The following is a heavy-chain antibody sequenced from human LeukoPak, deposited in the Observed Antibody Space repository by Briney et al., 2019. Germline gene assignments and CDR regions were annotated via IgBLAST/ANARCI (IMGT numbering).Heavy chain of an antibody. D-gene: IGHD3-16*01. CDR2: ISAYNGNT. J-gene: IGHJ3*01. V-gene: IGHV1-18*01. CDR1: GYTFTIYG. CDR3: ARDPSLGLYTGGMEAFDV. Sequence: ASVKVSCKASGYTFTIYGISWVRQAPGQGLEWMGWISAYNGNTNYAQKLQGRVTMTTDTSTSTAYMELRSLRSDDTAVYYCARDPSLGLYTGGMEAFDVWGQGTMVTVSS.